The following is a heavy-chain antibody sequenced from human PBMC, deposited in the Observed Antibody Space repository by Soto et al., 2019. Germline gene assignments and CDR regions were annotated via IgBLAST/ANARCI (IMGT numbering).Heavy chain of an antibody. Sequence: SLLVSCAPSVLTFDDYAMPWVRQAPGKGLEWVSGISLNSGSIGYADSVKGRFTISIDNAKNSLYLQMNSLRAEDTALYYCAKDIREMDTPNYFDYWGQGTLVTVSS. CDR2: ISLNSGSI. CDR1: VLTFDDYA. D-gene: IGHD5-18*01. J-gene: IGHJ4*02. V-gene: IGHV3-9*01. CDR3: AKDIREMDTPNYFDY.